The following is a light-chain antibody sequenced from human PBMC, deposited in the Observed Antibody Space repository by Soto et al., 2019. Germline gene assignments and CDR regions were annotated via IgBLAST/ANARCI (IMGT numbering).Light chain of an antibody. Sequence: QSVLTHPASVSGYPGQSITISCTGASSDVGAYNYVAWCQQHPGKGPKLLIYDVSNRPSGFSSRFSGSKSGNTASLTISGLRAEDEADYFCSSYTTSSTYVFGTGTRSPS. J-gene: IGLJ1*01. V-gene: IGLV2-14*01. CDR3: SSYTTSSTYV. CDR1: SSDVGAYNY. CDR2: DVS.